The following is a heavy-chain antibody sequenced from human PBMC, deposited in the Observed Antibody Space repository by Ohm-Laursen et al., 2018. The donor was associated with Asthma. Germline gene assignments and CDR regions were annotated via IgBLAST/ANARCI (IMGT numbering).Heavy chain of an antibody. CDR1: GITFSKAW. CDR2: IKSNTYGGAT. V-gene: IGHV3-15*01. Sequence: SLRLSCAASGITFSKAWMSWVRQAPGKGLEWVARIKSNTYGGATDYPASVKGRFTISRDDSKNTLYLQMNNLESEDRAVYYCTTDGYGSGWSYYFGNWGKGTLVTVSS. J-gene: IGHJ4*02. CDR3: TTDGYGSGWSYYFGN. D-gene: IGHD6-19*01.